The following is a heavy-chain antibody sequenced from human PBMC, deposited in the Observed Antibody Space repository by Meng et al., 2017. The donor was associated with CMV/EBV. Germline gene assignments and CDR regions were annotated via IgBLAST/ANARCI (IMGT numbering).Heavy chain of an antibody. CDR3: ASRITIFGVVTAFDP. V-gene: IGHV4-39*07. Sequence: QLQPQESGPGLVKPSEPLSLTCTVSGGSISSSSYYWGWIRQPPGKGLEWIGSIYYSGSTYYNPSLKSRVTISVDTSKNQFSLKLSSVTAADTAVYYCASRITIFGVVTAFDPWGQGTLVTVSS. J-gene: IGHJ5*02. CDR2: IYYSGST. D-gene: IGHD3-3*01. CDR1: GGSISSSSYY.